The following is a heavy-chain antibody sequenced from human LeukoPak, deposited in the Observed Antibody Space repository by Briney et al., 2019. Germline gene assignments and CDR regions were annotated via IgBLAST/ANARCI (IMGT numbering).Heavy chain of an antibody. V-gene: IGHV1-69*13. CDR1: GYTFTSYG. J-gene: IGHJ6*02. Sequence: SVKVSCKASGYTFTSYGISWVRQAPGQGLEWMGGIIPIFGTANYAQKFQGRVTITADESTSTAYMELSSLRSEDTAVYYCARTDIVVVPAATPLYYYYGMDVWGQGTTVTVSS. CDR3: ARTDIVVVPAATPLYYYYGMDV. D-gene: IGHD2-2*01. CDR2: IIPIFGTA.